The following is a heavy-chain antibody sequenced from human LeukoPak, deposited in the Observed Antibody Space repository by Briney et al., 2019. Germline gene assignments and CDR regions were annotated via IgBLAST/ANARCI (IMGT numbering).Heavy chain of an antibody. CDR3: ARDGVGYYFDSSGMTEYFQH. CDR2: IGIGGVGT. V-gene: IGHV3-23*01. Sequence: GGSLRLSCAASGFTFSSYAMSWVRQAPGKGLEWVSGIGIGGVGTYYADSVEGRFTISRDNSKNTLYLQMNSLRAEDTAVYFCARDGVGYYFDSSGMTEYFQHWGQGTLVTVSS. J-gene: IGHJ1*01. D-gene: IGHD3-22*01. CDR1: GFTFSSYA.